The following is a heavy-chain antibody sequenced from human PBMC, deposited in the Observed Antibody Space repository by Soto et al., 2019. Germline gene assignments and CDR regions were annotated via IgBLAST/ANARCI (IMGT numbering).Heavy chain of an antibody. CDR1: GGTFSSYA. J-gene: IGHJ4*02. CDR2: IIPIFGTA. D-gene: IGHD3-22*01. V-gene: IGHV1-69*13. CDR3: ARVSSTYYYDSSGYLPRYYFDC. Sequence: SVKVSCKASGGTFSSYAISWVRQAPGQGLEWMGGIIPIFGTANYAQKFQGRVTITADESTSTAYMELSSLRSEDTAVYYCARVSSTYYYDSSGYLPRYYFDCWGPGNLVTVSS.